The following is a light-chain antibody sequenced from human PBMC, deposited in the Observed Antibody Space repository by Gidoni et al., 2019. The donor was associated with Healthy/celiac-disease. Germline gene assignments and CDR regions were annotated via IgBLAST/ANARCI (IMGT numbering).Light chain of an antibody. Sequence: IVLTQSPATLSLSPGERATLSCRASQSVSSYLAWYQQKPGQAPRLLIYDASNRATGIPARFSGSGSGTDFTLTISSLEPEDFEVYYCQQSSNWLFTFGPGTKVDIK. J-gene: IGKJ3*01. V-gene: IGKV3-11*01. CDR2: DAS. CDR1: QSVSSY. CDR3: QQSSNWLFT.